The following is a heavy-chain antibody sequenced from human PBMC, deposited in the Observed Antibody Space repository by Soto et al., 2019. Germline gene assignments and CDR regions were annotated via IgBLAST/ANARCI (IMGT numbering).Heavy chain of an antibody. CDR1: GFTFSSYG. D-gene: IGHD3-22*01. CDR2: ISYDGSNK. J-gene: IGHJ4*02. V-gene: IGHV3-30*18. Sequence: GGSLRLSCAASGFTFSSYGMHWVRQAPGKGLEWVAVISYDGSNKYYADSVKGRFTISRDNSKNTLYLQMNSLRAEDTAVYYCAKDLSPKYYYDSSGYPDYWGQGTLVNVSS. CDR3: AKDLSPKYYYDSSGYPDY.